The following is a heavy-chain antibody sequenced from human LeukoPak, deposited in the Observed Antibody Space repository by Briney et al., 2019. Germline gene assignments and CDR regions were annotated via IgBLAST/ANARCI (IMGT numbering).Heavy chain of an antibody. CDR3: ARDKGVDNSGYYNGFFDF. Sequence: GGSLRLSCAASGFTYVNHAMSWVRRAPGKGLDWVSGISGSGDRTHYADFVKGRFTISRDNSKNTMYLQMNSLRAEDTAVYYCARDKGVDNSGYYNGFFDFWGQGTLVTVSS. J-gene: IGHJ4*02. CDR1: GFTYVNHA. D-gene: IGHD3-22*01. V-gene: IGHV3-23*01. CDR2: ISGSGDRT.